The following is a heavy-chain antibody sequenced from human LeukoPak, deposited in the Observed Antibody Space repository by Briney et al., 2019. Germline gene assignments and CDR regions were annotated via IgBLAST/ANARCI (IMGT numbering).Heavy chain of an antibody. CDR3: AKDRGSSWSFNYMDV. D-gene: IGHD6-13*01. CDR1: GFTFDDYA. J-gene: IGHJ6*03. CDR2: ISWNSGSI. V-gene: IGHV3-9*03. Sequence: GGSLRLSCAASGFTFDDYAMHWVRQAPGKGLEWVSGISWNSGSIGYADSVKGRFTISRDNAKNSLYLQMISLRAEDMALYYCAKDRGSSWSFNYMDVWGKGTTVTVSS.